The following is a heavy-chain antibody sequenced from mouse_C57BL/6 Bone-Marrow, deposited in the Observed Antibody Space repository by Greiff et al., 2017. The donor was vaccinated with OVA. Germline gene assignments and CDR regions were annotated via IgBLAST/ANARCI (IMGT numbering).Heavy chain of an antibody. J-gene: IGHJ2*01. CDR1: GYTFTDYA. CDR2: ISTYYGDA. D-gene: IGHD2-12*01. V-gene: IGHV1-67*01. Sequence: QVQLQQSGPELVRPGVSVKISCKGSGYTFTDYAMHWVKQSHAKSLEWIGVISTYYGDASYNQKFKGKATLTVDQSSSTAYMQLNSLTSEDSAVYYCARFAYDDYFDYWGQGTTLTVSS. CDR3: ARFAYDDYFDY.